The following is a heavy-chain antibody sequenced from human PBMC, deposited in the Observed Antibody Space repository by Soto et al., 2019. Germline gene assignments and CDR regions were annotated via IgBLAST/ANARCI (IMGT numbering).Heavy chain of an antibody. V-gene: IGHV1-18*04. CDR3: AREEGISDWHAFDY. CDR1: AYTFTDYV. D-gene: IGHD6-19*01. J-gene: IGHJ4*02. Sequence: ASGKVSCKASAYTFTDYVISWVRQAPGQGLEWMGWISTYNGNTIYAQKIQGRVTMTTDTSTSTAYVELRSLRSDGTAVYYCAREEGISDWHAFDYWGQGTLVTVS. CDR2: ISTYNGNT.